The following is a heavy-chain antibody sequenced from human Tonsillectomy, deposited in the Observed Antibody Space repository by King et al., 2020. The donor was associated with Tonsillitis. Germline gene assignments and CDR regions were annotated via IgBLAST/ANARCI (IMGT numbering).Heavy chain of an antibody. Sequence: VQLVESGGGLVQPGGSLRLSCAASGFTFSSYAMSWVRQAPGKGLEWVSAISCSGGNTYYADSVKGRITISRDNSKNKLYLQMNSLRAADTAVYYCAKVHSIAVAGKLDYWGQGTLVTVSS. CDR3: AKVHSIAVAGKLDY. D-gene: IGHD6-19*01. CDR2: ISCSGGNT. J-gene: IGHJ4*02. V-gene: IGHV3-23*04. CDR1: GFTFSSYA.